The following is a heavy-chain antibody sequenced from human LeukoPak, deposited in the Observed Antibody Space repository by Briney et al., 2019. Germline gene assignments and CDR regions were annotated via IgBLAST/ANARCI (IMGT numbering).Heavy chain of an antibody. CDR2: ISYDGSNK. CDR1: GFTFSSYG. Sequence: PGGSLRLSCAASGFTFSSYGMHWVRQAPGKGLEWVAVISYDGSNKYYADSVKGRFTISRDNSKNTLYLQMNSLRAEDTAVYYCAKAWGYCSGGSCYQLYYYYYGMDVWGQGTTVTFSS. D-gene: IGHD2-15*01. CDR3: AKAWGYCSGGSCYQLYYYYYGMDV. V-gene: IGHV3-30*18. J-gene: IGHJ6*02.